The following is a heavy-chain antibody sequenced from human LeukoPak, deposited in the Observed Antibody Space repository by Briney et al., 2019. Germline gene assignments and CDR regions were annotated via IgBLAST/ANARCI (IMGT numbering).Heavy chain of an antibody. CDR3: ARAGGPYVNGPFDY. CDR1: GFTFTSHA. J-gene: IGHJ4*02. CDR2: ISSSSSYI. V-gene: IGHV3-21*01. Sequence: GGSLRLPCAASGFTFTSHAMSWVRQAPRKGLEWVSAISSSSSYIYYADSVKSRVTISRDNAKNSLYLQMSSVRAEDTAVYYCARAGGPYVNGPFDYWGQGTLVTVSS. D-gene: IGHD3-16*01.